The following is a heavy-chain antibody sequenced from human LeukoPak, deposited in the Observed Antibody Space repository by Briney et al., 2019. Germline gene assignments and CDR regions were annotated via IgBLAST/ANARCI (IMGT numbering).Heavy chain of an antibody. J-gene: IGHJ5*02. CDR2: IKQDGSEK. Sequence: GGSLRLSCAASGFIFSSYWMSWVRQAPGKGLEWVANIKQDGSEKYYVDSVKGRFTISRDNAKNSLYLQMNSLRAEDTAVYYCAREGRAYRYSSSWYPTPSWFDPWGQGTLVTVSS. D-gene: IGHD6-13*01. CDR3: AREGRAYRYSSSWYPTPSWFDP. V-gene: IGHV3-7*01. CDR1: GFIFSSYW.